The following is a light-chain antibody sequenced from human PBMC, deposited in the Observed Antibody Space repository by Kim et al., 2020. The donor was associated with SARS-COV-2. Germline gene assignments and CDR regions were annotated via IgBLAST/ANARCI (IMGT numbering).Light chain of an antibody. CDR2: GAS. J-gene: IGKJ1*01. V-gene: IGKV3D-15*01. CDR3: QQYKKWPPWT. CDR1: QSVSTN. Sequence: EIVLTQSPATLSLSPGERATLSCRASQSVSTNLAWYQQRPGQAPRLLIYGASTRATGIPARFSGSGSGTEFTLTITSPQSEDSAVYYCQQYKKWPPWTFGQGTKVDIK.